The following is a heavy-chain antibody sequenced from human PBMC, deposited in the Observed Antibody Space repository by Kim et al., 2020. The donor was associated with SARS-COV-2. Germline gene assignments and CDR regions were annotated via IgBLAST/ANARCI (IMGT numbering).Heavy chain of an antibody. CDR3: ARVGHYYDSSGYYY. CDR1: GGTFSSYA. V-gene: IGHV1-69*13. J-gene: IGHJ4*02. Sequence: SVKVSCKASGGTFSSYAISWVRQAPGQGLEWMGGIIPIFGTANYAQKFQGRVTITADESTSTAYMELSSLRSEDTAVYYCARVGHYYDSSGYYYWGQGTLVTVSS. CDR2: IIPIFGTA. D-gene: IGHD3-22*01.